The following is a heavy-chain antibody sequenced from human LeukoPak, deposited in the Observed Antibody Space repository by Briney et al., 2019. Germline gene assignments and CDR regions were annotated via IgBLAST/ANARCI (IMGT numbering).Heavy chain of an antibody. CDR2: IYYSGST. CDR3: ARLGGSGSYYLVGY. Sequence: SETLSLTCTVSGGSISSSSYSWGWIRQPPGKGLEWIGSIYYSGSTYYNPSLKSRVTISVDTSKNQFSLKLRSVTAADTAVYYCARLGGSGSYYLVGYWGQGTLVTVTS. J-gene: IGHJ4*02. D-gene: IGHD3-10*01. V-gene: IGHV4-39*01. CDR1: GGSISSSSYS.